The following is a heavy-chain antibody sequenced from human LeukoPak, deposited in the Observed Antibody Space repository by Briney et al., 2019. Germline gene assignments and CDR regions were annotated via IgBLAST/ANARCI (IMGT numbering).Heavy chain of an antibody. V-gene: IGHV4-39*07. D-gene: IGHD3-10*01. CDR1: GGSISSSSYY. J-gene: IGHJ6*03. CDR2: IYYSGST. Sequence: SETLSLTCTVSGGSISSSSYYWVWIRQPPGKGLEWTGSIYYSGSTYYNPSLESRVTISVDTSKNQFSLKLSSVTAADTAVYYCARGVRSTGNYMDVWGKGTTVTVSS. CDR3: ARGVRSTGNYMDV.